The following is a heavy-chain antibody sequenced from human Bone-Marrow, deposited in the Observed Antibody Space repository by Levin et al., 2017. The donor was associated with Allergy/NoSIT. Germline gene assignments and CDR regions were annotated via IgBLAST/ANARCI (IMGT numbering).Heavy chain of an antibody. J-gene: IGHJ4*02. V-gene: IGHV3-48*03. Sequence: GGSLSLSCAASGFTFSSYEMNWVRQAPGKGLEWIAYISSSGSNIYYAASVKGRFTISRDNAKNSLYLQMNSLRAEDTAVYYCSRDPVVVAPFDFWCQGSLVTVSS. CDR1: GFTFSSYE. CDR2: ISSSGSNI. CDR3: SRDPVVVAPFDF. D-gene: IGHD2-15*01.